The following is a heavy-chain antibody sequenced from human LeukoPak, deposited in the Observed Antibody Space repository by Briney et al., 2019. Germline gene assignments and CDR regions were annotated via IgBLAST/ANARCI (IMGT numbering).Heavy chain of an antibody. CDR2: IYYSGST. J-gene: IGHJ4*02. Sequence: SETLSLTCTVSGGSISSYYWSWIRQPPGKGLEWIGYIYYSGSTNYNPSLKSRVTISVDTSKNQFSLKLSSVTAADTAVYYCARLREQQLVNFDYWGQGTLVTVSS. V-gene: IGHV4-59*08. D-gene: IGHD6-13*01. CDR3: ARLREQQLVNFDY. CDR1: GGSISSYY.